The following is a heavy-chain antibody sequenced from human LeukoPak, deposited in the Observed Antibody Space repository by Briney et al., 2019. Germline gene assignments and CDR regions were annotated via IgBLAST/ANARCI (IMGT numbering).Heavy chain of an antibody. CDR3: ARAPTRSSDVLTGYIFDS. D-gene: IGHD3-9*01. Sequence: SETLSLTCTVSGASVSSESYSWGWIRQPPGKGLEWIGNIYYTGTTYYHPSLNSRVTISVDTSKSQFFLNLNSVTAADTAVYYCARAPTRSSDVLTGYIFDSWGQGTLVTVSS. V-gene: IGHV4-39*07. CDR2: IYYTGTT. J-gene: IGHJ4*02. CDR1: GASVSSESYS.